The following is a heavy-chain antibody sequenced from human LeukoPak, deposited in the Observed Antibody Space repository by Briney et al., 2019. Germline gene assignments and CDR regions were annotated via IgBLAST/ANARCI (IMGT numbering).Heavy chain of an antibody. J-gene: IGHJ6*03. V-gene: IGHV4-34*01. CDR3: ARAPGTTIRNRNYYYYMDV. CDR2: INHSGST. CDR1: GGSFSGYY. D-gene: IGHD1-7*01. Sequence: SETLSLTCAVYGGSFSGYYWSWIRQPPGKGLEWIGEINHSGSTNYNPSLKSRVTISVDTSKNQFSLKLSSVTAADTAVYYCARAPGTTIRNRNYYYYMDVWGKGTTVTVSS.